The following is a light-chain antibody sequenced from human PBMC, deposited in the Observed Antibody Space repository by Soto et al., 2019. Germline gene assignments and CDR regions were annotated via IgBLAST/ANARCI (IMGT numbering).Light chain of an antibody. Sequence: QPASVSGSPGQSITFSCTGTSSDIGAYNYVSWYQHHPGKAPKLLIYDVTDRPSGVSDRFSGSKSGTTASLTISGLQAEDEADYFCSSYTTINTVVVFGGGTKLTVL. J-gene: IGLJ3*02. V-gene: IGLV2-14*03. CDR3: SSYTTINTVVV. CDR1: SSDIGAYNY. CDR2: DVT.